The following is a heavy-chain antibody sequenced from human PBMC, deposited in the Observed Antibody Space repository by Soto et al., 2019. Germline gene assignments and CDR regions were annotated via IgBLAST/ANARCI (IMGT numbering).Heavy chain of an antibody. D-gene: IGHD6-13*01. CDR1: GFTFSSYA. V-gene: IGHV3-23*01. Sequence: GGSLRLSCAASGFTFSSYAMSWVRQAPGKGLDWVSAISGSGGSTYYADSVKGRFTISRDNSKNTLYLQMNSLRAEDTAVYYCAKLTSSSSRIIDYWGQGTLVTVSS. J-gene: IGHJ4*02. CDR2: ISGSGGST. CDR3: AKLTSSSSRIIDY.